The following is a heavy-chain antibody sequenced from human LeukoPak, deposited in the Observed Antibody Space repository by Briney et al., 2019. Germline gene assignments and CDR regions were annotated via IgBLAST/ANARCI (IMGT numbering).Heavy chain of an antibody. CDR1: GGSISSGSYY. J-gene: IGHJ6*03. CDR2: IYTSGST. V-gene: IGHV4-61*02. CDR3: ARRHYQLLSGYYYMDV. Sequence: SETLSLTCTVSGGSISSGSYYWSWIRQPAGKGLEWIGRIYTSGSTNYNPSLKSRVTISVDTSKNQFSLKLSSVTAADTAVYYCARRHYQLLSGYYYMDVWGKGTTVTVSS. D-gene: IGHD2-2*01.